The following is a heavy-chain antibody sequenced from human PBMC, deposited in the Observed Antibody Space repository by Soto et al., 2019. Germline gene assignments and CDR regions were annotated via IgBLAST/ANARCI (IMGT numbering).Heavy chain of an antibody. CDR2: IVPLFRTT. V-gene: IGHV1-69*06. CDR3: ARGGYSSTWSNLLDRSGLDV. J-gene: IGHJ6*02. Sequence: QVQLVQSGAEARKPGSSVKVSCKTSGGTFSSYAISWVRQAPGQGLEWMGGIVPLFRTTNYAQKFQGRVTITADTSTYTMYMELSGLRSGDTAVYYCARGGYSSTWSNLLDRSGLDVWGQGITVTVSS. D-gene: IGHD6-13*01. CDR1: GGTFSSYA.